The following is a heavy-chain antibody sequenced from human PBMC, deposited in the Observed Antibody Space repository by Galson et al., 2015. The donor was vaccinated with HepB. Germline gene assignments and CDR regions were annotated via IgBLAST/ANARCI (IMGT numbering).Heavy chain of an antibody. CDR3: AEIAVAGTGGGFDY. Sequence: LRLSCAASGFTFSSYAMHWVRQAPGKGLEWVAVISYDGSNKYYADSVKSRFTISRDNSKNTLYLQMNSLRAEDTAVYYCAEIAVAGTGGGFDYWGQGTLVTVSS. CDR1: GFTFSSYA. D-gene: IGHD6-19*01. V-gene: IGHV3-30*04. CDR2: ISYDGSNK. J-gene: IGHJ4*02.